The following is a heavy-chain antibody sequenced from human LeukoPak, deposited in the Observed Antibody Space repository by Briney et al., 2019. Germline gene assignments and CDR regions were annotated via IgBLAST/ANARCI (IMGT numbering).Heavy chain of an antibody. CDR3: ARGRLIVVPIAAFDY. CDR2: IIPMFGTA. V-gene: IGHV1-69*13. Sequence: SVKVSCKTSGGSFNNYAINWVRQAPGQGLEWMGGIIPMFGTAYYAQTFQGRLTIIADESTSTVYMEMNSLRSDDTAVYYCARGRLIVVPIAAFDYRGQGTLVTVSS. CDR1: GGSFNNYA. J-gene: IGHJ4*02. D-gene: IGHD2-2*01.